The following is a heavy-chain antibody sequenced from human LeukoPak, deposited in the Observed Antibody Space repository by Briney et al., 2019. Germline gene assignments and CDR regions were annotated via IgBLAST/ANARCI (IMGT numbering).Heavy chain of an antibody. J-gene: IGHJ4*02. V-gene: IGHV3-23*01. D-gene: IGHD3-10*01. CDR1: GFAFSSYA. CDR3: AKDTGIILARGAADY. CDR2: TSGSGGNP. Sequence: SGGSLRLSCSASGFAFSSYAMSWVRQAPGKGLEWVSITSGSGGNPYYADSVKGRFTISRDNSKNTLYLHMNSLRAEDTALYYCAKDTGIILARGAADYWGQGILVTVSS.